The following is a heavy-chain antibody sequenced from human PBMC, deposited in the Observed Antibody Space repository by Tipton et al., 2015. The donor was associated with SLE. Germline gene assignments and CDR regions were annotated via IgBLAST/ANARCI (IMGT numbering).Heavy chain of an antibody. J-gene: IGHJ2*01. V-gene: IGHV4-39*01. CDR2: FYYSGST. Sequence: TLSLTCTVSGGSISSSSYYWGWIRQPPGKGLEWIGAFYYSGSTFYNPSLQSRVTMSVDTSKNQFSLNLSSVTAADTAAYYCATSRRSGHYYWYFDLWGRGTLVTVSS. CDR3: ATSRRSGHYYWYFDL. D-gene: IGHD3-3*01. CDR1: GGSISSSSYY.